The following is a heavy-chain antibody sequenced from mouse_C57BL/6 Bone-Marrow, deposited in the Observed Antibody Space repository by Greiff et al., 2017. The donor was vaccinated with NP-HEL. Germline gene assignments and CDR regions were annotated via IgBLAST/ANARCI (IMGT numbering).Heavy chain of an antibody. V-gene: IGHV1-78*01. Sequence: VKLMESDAELVKPGASVKISCKVSGYTFTDHTIHWMKQRPEQGLEWIGYIYPRDGSTKYNEKFKGKATLTADKSSSTAYMQLNSLTSEDSAVYFCARLPPDGYSLDYWGQGTTLTVSS. J-gene: IGHJ2*01. CDR2: IYPRDGST. CDR3: ARLPPDGYSLDY. CDR1: GYTFTDHT. D-gene: IGHD2-3*01.